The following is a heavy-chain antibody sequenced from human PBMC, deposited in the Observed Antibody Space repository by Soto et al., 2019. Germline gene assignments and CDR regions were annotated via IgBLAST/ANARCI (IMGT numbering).Heavy chain of an antibody. CDR1: GFTFSSYW. Sequence: EVQLVESGGGLVQPGGSLRLSCAASGFTFSSYWMSWVRQAPGKGLEWVANIKQDGSEKYYVDSVKGRFTISRDNAKNSLYLQMNGLRADDTAVYYCATENIGFGEFFIWGQGTLVTVSS. CDR3: ATENIGFGEFFI. V-gene: IGHV3-7*05. D-gene: IGHD3-10*01. J-gene: IGHJ4*02. CDR2: IKQDGSEK.